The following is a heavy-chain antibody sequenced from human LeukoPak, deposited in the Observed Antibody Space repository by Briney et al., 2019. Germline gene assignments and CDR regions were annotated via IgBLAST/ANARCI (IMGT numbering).Heavy chain of an antibody. V-gene: IGHV1-69*13. Sequence: ASVKVFCKASGYTFTGYYMHWVRQAPGQGLEWMGGIIPMFGTANYAQKFQGRVTITADESTSTAYMELSSLRSEDTAVYYCAGCGSGSYCPNYYYYYMDVWGKGTTVTISS. CDR3: AGCGSGSYCPNYYYYYMDV. CDR2: IIPMFGTA. D-gene: IGHD3-10*01. CDR1: GYTFTGYY. J-gene: IGHJ6*03.